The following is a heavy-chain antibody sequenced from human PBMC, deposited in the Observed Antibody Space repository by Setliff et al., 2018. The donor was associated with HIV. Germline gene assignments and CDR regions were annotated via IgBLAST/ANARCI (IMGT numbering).Heavy chain of an antibody. J-gene: IGHJ3*02. CDR3: ARAIVYGSAFDI. V-gene: IGHV4-39*01. D-gene: IGHD6-13*01. CDR1: GGSMSGSSYY. CDR2: LDYSGTT. Sequence: SETLSLTCTVSGGSMSGSSYYWGWIRQPPGKGLEWIGSLDYSGTTYYNPSLKSRVTISVDTSKNQFSLRLTSVTAADTAVYYCARAIVYGSAFDIWGQGTMVTVSS.